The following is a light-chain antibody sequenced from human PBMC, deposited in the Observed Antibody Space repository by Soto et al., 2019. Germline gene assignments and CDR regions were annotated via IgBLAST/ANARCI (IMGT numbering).Light chain of an antibody. Sequence: QSALTQPASVSGSPGQSITISCTGTSSDIGGYNYVSWYQQHPDKAPQLMIYDVSNRPSGVSNRFSGSKSGNTASLTISGLRAEDEADYYCSSYTSGRNLIFGGGTKLTVL. CDR3: SSYTSGRNLI. CDR2: DVS. J-gene: IGLJ2*01. CDR1: SSDIGGYNY. V-gene: IGLV2-14*01.